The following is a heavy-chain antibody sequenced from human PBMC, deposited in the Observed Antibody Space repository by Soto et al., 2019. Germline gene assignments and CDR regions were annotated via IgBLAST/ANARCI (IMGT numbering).Heavy chain of an antibody. V-gene: IGHV3-13*01. Sequence: EVQLVESGGGLVQPGGSLRLSCAAFGFTYNSYDMHWVRRVPGKGLEWVSSMGGAGAREYAGSVKGRFIISRDNAKTSLYLQMDTLRAGDTAVYYCTRAAFGDGMDLWGQGTPVTFS. J-gene: IGHJ6*02. CDR1: GFTYNSYD. D-gene: IGHD3-10*01. CDR3: TRAAFGDGMDL. CDR2: MGGAGAR.